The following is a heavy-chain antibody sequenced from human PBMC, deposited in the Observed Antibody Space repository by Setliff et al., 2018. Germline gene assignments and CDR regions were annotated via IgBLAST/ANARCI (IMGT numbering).Heavy chain of an antibody. J-gene: IGHJ6*03. CDR3: AKESGAHYFYYYYMDV. CDR1: GFNFSSYG. D-gene: IGHD2-15*01. V-gene: IGHV3-33*06. Sequence: GGSLRLSCAASGFNFSSYGMHWVRQAPGKGLEWVAAIWFDGSNHYYVDSVKGRFIISRDNSKNTLYLQMNSLRAEDTAVYFRAKESGAHYFYYYYMDVWGKGTTVTVSS. CDR2: IWFDGSNH.